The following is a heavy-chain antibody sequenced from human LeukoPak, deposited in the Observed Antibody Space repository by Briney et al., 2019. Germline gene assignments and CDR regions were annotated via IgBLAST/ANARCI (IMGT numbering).Heavy chain of an antibody. V-gene: IGHV1-8*02. D-gene: IGHD6-13*01. CDR3: ARGLRQQLVVYYYYGMDV. J-gene: IGHJ6*02. CDR2: MNPNSGNT. Sequence: PEASVKVSCKASGYTFTSYGISWVRQALGQGLEWMGWMNPNSGNTGYAQKFQGRVTMTRNTSISTAYMELSSLRSEDTAVYYCARGLRQQLVVYYYYGMDVWGQGTTVTVSS. CDR1: GYTFTSYG.